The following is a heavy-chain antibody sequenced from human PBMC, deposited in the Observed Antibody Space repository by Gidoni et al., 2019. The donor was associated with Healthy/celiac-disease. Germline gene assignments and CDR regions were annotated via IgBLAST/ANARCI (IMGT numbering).Heavy chain of an antibody. CDR2: ISYDGSNK. CDR1: GFTFSSYA. J-gene: IGHJ1*01. CDR3: ARSDDSSGYSDFQH. D-gene: IGHD3-22*01. Sequence: QVQLVESGGGVVQPGRSLRLSCAASGFTFSSYAMHWVRQAPGKGLEWVAVISYDGSNKYYADSVKGRFTISRDNSKNTLYLQMNSLRAEDTAVYYCARSDDSSGYSDFQHWGQGTLVTVSS. V-gene: IGHV3-30-3*01.